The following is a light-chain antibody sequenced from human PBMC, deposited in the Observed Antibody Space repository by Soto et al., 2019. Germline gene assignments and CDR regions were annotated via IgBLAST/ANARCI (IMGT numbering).Light chain of an antibody. CDR1: SSNIGAGYD. CDR3: QTYDSSLSGPSFV. V-gene: IGLV1-40*01. Sequence: QSVLTQPPSVSWAPGQRVTISCTGSSSNIGAGYDVHWYQQLPGTAPKLLIYGNTNRLSGVPDRFSGSKSGTSASLAITRLQAEDESDYYCQTYDSSLSGPSFVFGTGTKLTVL. CDR2: GNT. J-gene: IGLJ1*01.